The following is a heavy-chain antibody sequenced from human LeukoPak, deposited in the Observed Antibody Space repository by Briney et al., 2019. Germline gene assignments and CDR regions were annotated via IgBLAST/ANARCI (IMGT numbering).Heavy chain of an antibody. D-gene: IGHD1/OR15-1a*01. CDR3: AKDFEFKWQQPSDH. CDR2: LGGSETST. CDR1: GFTFSIYA. J-gene: IGHJ4*02. Sequence: GGSLRLSCAASGFTFSIYALSWVRQAPGKGLEWVSVLGGSETSTSYADSVKGRFTISRDNSKNTLYLQMNTPTAEDTAIYFCAKDFEFKWQQPSDHWGQGTPVTVSS. V-gene: IGHV3-23*01.